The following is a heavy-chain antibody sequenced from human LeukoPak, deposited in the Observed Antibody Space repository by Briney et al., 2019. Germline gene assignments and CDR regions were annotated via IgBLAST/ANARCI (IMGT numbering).Heavy chain of an antibody. Sequence: GWSLRLSCAASGFSFSSYGMHWVRQAPGRGLEWVAGISYDGSNKYYADSVKGRFTISRDNPKNTLYLQINSLRAEDTAVYYCAKDWSDFHDWGQGTLVTVSS. CDR1: GFSFSSYG. CDR2: ISYDGSNK. D-gene: IGHD2/OR15-2a*01. CDR3: AKDWSDFHD. J-gene: IGHJ4*02. V-gene: IGHV3-30*18.